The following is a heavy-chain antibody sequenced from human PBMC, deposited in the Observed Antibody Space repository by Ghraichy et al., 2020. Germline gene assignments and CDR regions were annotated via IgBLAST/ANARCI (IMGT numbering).Heavy chain of an antibody. D-gene: IGHD3-10*01. CDR3: ARIGILLDDF. CDR1: GGTFSNYA. J-gene: IGHJ4*02. Sequence: SVKVSCKASGGTFSNYAITWVRQAPGQGLEWMGRIAPMLGITHYPQKQQGRVTITADKSTSTVYMELSSLRSEDTAVYYCARIGILLDDFWGQGTLVTVSS. V-gene: IGHV1-69*04. CDR2: IAPMLGIT.